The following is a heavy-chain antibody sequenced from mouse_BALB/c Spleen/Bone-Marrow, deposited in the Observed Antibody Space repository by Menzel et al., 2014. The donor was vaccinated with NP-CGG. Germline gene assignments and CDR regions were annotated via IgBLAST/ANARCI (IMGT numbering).Heavy chain of an antibody. J-gene: IGHJ4*01. CDR1: GFSLTSYG. CDR3: ARDRGGSSRALDY. Sequence: QVQLQQSGPGLVAPSQNLSITCTVSGFSLTSYGVHWVRQPLGKGLEWLGVIWAGGSTIYNSALMSRLSISKDNSKSQVFLKMNSLQTDDTALYYCARDRGGSSRALDYWGQGTSVTVSS. D-gene: IGHD1-1*02. CDR2: IWAGGST. V-gene: IGHV2-9*02.